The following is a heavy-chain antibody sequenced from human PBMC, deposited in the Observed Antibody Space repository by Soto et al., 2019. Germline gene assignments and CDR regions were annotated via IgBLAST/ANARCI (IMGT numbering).Heavy chain of an antibody. CDR1: GFSFVNYA. V-gene: IGHV3-23*01. CDR3: AKATTNGGWFNPFDS. Sequence: GGSLRLSCAVSGFSFVNYAMNWVRQAPGKGLEWVSGLSGSGTSTYYADSVKGRFTISRDNSRDTLFLQMNSLTANDTAVYYCAKATTNGGWFNPFDSWGQGALVTVSS. CDR2: LSGSGTST. D-gene: IGHD6-19*01. J-gene: IGHJ4*02.